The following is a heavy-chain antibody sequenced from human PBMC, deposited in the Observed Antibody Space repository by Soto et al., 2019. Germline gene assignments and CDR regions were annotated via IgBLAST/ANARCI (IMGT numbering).Heavy chain of an antibody. D-gene: IGHD4-4*01. V-gene: IGHV1-46*03. J-gene: IGHJ6*03. Sequence: ASVKVSCKASGYTFTSYYMHWVRQAPGQGLEWMGIINPSGGSTSCAQKFQGRVTMTRDTSTSTVYMELSSLRSEDTAVYYCARGGRHSNYNYYYYYMDVWGKGTTVTVLL. CDR2: INPSGGST. CDR1: GYTFTSYY. CDR3: ARGGRHSNYNYYYYYMDV.